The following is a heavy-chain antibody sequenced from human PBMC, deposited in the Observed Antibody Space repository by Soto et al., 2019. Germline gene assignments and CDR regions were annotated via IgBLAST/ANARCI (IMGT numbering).Heavy chain of an antibody. CDR3: ARDQGPDGNSTPLA. J-gene: IGHJ4*02. CDR1: GFTFSRHG. V-gene: IGHV3-33*01. Sequence: QVQLVESGGGVVQPGTSLRLSCAASGFTFSRHGMHWVRQPPGEGLEWVAIIWPDGGNKYYADSVKGRFTISRDNSKNTLYLQMNSQRADDTAVYYCARDQGPDGNSTPLAWGQGTLVTVSS. D-gene: IGHD6-13*01. CDR2: IWPDGGNK.